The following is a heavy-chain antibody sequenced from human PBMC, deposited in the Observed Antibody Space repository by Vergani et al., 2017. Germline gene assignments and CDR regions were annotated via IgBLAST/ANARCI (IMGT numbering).Heavy chain of an antibody. V-gene: IGHV1-24*01. Sequence: QVQLVQSGAEVKKPGASVKVSCKVSGYTITELSMHWVRQAPGKGLEWMGGFDPEDGETIYAQKFQGRVTMTRDTSTSTVYMELSSLRSEDTAIYYCARGDYGILTGYRYWGQGTLVTVSA. CDR2: FDPEDGET. J-gene: IGHJ4*02. CDR1: GYTITELS. D-gene: IGHD3-9*01. CDR3: ARGDYGILTGYRY.